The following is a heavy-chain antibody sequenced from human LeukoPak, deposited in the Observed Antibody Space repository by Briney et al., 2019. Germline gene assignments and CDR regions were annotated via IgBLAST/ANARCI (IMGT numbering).Heavy chain of an antibody. V-gene: IGHV3-21*01. CDR3: ARDDSTQSMIAY. Sequence: RGGSLRLSCAASGFTFSSYSMNWVRQAPGKGLEWVSSISSSSSYIYYADSVKGRFTISRDNAKNSLYLQMNNLRAEDTAVYYCARDDSTQSMIAYWGQGTLVTVSS. CDR2: ISSSSSYI. D-gene: IGHD3-22*01. J-gene: IGHJ4*02. CDR1: GFTFSSYS.